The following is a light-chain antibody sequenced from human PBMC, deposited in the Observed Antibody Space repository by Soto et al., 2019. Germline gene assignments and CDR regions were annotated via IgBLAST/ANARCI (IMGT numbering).Light chain of an antibody. V-gene: IGKV1-12*01. Sequence: DIQMTQSPSSVSASVGDRVTITCRASQGIDNWLAWYQQKPGKAPNLLIYGASSLQSGVPSRFSGSGSGTDFTLTISSLQPEDFATYYSQQANTFPLTFGGGTKVDIK. J-gene: IGKJ4*01. CDR3: QQANTFPLT. CDR1: QGIDNW. CDR2: GAS.